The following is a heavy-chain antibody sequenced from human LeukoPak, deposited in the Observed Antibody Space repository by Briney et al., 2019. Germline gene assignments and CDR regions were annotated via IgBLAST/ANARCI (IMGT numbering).Heavy chain of an antibody. D-gene: IGHD6-19*01. CDR2: IGNTGSTI. CDR3: ARVDMAVVPVFDY. V-gene: IGHV3-48*03. Sequence: PGGSLRLSCEASGFTFRDYEMNWVRQAPGKGLEWVSYIGNTGSTIYYADSVKGRFTISRDNAKNSLFLQMNSLRAEDTAVYYCARVDMAVVPVFDYWGQGTLVTVFS. CDR1: GFTFRDYE. J-gene: IGHJ4*02.